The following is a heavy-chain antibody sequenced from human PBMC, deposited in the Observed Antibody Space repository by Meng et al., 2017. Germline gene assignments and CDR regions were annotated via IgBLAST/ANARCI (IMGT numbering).Heavy chain of an antibody. CDR1: GGTFSSYT. J-gene: IGHJ4*02. CDR2: IIPILGIA. CDR3: ARVISYYFDY. Sequence: QVPLVESGAVVKKPGSSVMVSCKASGGTFSSYTISWVRQAAGQGLEWMGRIIPILGIANYAQKFQGRVTITADKSTSTAYMELSSLRSDDTAVYYCARVISYYFDYWGQGTLVTVSS. V-gene: IGHV1-69*02.